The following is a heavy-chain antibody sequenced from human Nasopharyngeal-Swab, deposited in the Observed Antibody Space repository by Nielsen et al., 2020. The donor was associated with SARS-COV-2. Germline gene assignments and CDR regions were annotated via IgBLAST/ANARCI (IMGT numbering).Heavy chain of an antibody. Sequence: GSLRLSCTVSGGSVRSGSYYWSWIRQPPGKGLEWIGYIYYSGSTNYNPSLKSRVTISVDTSKNQFSLKLSSVTAADTAVYYCARDIYDFWSGYGGASEAFEIWGQGTMVTVSS. CDR3: ARDIYDFWSGYGGASEAFEI. V-gene: IGHV4-61*01. D-gene: IGHD3-3*01. J-gene: IGHJ3*02. CDR1: GGSVRSGSYY. CDR2: IYYSGST.